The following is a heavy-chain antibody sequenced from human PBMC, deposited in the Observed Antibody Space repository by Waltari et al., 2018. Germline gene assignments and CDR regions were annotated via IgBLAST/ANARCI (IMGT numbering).Heavy chain of an antibody. CDR2: ISMRGTTM. CDR3: ARDQEGDV. CDR1: GFTFSSYE. J-gene: IGHJ6*02. V-gene: IGHV3-48*03. Sequence: EVQLVEAGGELVQLGGSRRPSCAASGFTFSSYERNLGRQVPGKGVEEVTDISMRGTTMCYADAVKCRCTIYRDNANNSLYLQMRSLRVEDEAVCYCARDQEGDVCGQGTTVIVSS.